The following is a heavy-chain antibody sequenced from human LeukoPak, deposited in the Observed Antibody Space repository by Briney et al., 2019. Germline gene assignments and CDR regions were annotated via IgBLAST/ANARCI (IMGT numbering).Heavy chain of an antibody. CDR3: ARRNLRSYYYGSGSEPGTDY. CDR2: IHHSGNT. V-gene: IGHV4-38-2*01. CDR1: GYSFSSGYY. Sequence: SETLSLTCSVSGYSFSSGYYWGWIRQPPGKGLEWIGSIHHSGNTYYNPSLKSRVTASVDTSKNQFSLKLSSVTAADTAVYYCARRNLRSYYYGSGSEPGTDYWGQGTPVTVSS. D-gene: IGHD3-10*01. J-gene: IGHJ4*02.